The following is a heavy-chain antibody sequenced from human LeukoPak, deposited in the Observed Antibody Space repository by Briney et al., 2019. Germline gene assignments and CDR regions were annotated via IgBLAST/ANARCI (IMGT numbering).Heavy chain of an antibody. CDR2: ISSSSSTI. CDR1: GFTFSSYS. CDR3: ASLKERYSGSPTGQRD. D-gene: IGHD1-26*01. Sequence: GGSLRLSCAASGFTFSSYSMNWVRQAPGKGLEWVSYISSSSSTIYYADSVEGRFTITRDNDKNSLYLQMNSLRAEDTAVYYCASLKERYSGSPTGQRDWGQGTLVTVSS. J-gene: IGHJ4*02. V-gene: IGHV3-48*04.